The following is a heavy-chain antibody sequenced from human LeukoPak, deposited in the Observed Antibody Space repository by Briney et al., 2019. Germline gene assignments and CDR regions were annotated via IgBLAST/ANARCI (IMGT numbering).Heavy chain of an antibody. J-gene: IGHJ6*02. D-gene: IGHD2-2*01. Sequence: ASVKVSCKASGYTFTSYYMHWVRQAPGQGLEWMGIINPSGGSTSYAQKFQGRVTMTRDTSTSTVYMELSSLRSDDTAVYYCARDEVVPAAIIDYYYGMDVWGQGTTVTVSS. CDR3: ARDEVVPAAIIDYYYGMDV. CDR2: INPSGGST. CDR1: GYTFTSYY. V-gene: IGHV1-46*01.